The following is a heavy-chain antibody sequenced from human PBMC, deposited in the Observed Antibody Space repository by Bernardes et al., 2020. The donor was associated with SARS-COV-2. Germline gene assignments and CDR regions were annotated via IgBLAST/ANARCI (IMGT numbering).Heavy chain of an antibody. J-gene: IGHJ4*02. D-gene: IGHD1-26*01. CDR3: AKERDPYSGRDLES. CDR1: GYSVTRYY. Sequence: ASVKVSCKTSGYSVTRYYIHWVRQAPGQGLEWMGWLNPECGGPNFAERFEGRVTLTREPSISTAYMEIRSLRSDDTAVYYCAKERDPYSGRDLESWGQVPLVTFSS. V-gene: IGHV1-2*02. CDR2: LNPECGGP.